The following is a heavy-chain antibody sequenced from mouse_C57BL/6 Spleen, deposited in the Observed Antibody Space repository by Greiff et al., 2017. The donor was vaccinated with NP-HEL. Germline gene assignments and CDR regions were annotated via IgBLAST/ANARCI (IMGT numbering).Heavy chain of an antibody. D-gene: IGHD2-4*01. CDR1: GYTFTSYW. CDR2: IIPNSGRP. J-gene: IGHJ2*01. CDR3: ARPHYDYDGRDY. Sequence: VQLQQSGAELVKPGASVKLSCKASGYTFTSYWMHWVKRSPGQGLEWIGMIIPNSGRPNYNEKLKSKATLTVDKSSSTASMQLSSLTSEDSAVYYCARPHYDYDGRDYWGQGTTLTVSS. V-gene: IGHV1-64*01.